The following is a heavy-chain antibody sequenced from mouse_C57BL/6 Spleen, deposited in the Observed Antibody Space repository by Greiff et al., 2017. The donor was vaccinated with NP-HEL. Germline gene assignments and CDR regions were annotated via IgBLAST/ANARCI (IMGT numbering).Heavy chain of an antibody. CDR1: GYTFTSYW. D-gene: IGHD2-5*01. Sequence: VQLQQPGAELVRPGSSVKLSCKASGYTFTSYWMHWVKQRPIQGLEWIGNIDPSDSETHYNQKFKDKATLTVDKSSSTAYMQLSSLTSEDSAVYYCARDSNYGHFDYWGQGTTLTVSS. CDR3: ARDSNYGHFDY. V-gene: IGHV1-52*01. J-gene: IGHJ2*01. CDR2: IDPSDSET.